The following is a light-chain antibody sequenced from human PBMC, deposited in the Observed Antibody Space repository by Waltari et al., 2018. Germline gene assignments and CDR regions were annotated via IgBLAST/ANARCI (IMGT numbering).Light chain of an antibody. CDR3: CSFAGTPYV. Sequence: QSALTQPRSVSGSPGQSVTISCTGTNRYVGGYNWVSWYQQHPGKAPKVIIYDVTKRPSGVPDRFSGSKSGDMASLTISGIQADDEADYYCCSFAGTPYVCGTGTKVIVL. J-gene: IGLJ1*01. V-gene: IGLV2-11*01. CDR2: DVT. CDR1: NRYVGGYNW.